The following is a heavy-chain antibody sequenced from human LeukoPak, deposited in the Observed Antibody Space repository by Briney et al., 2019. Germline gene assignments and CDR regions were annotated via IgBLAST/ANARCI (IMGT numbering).Heavy chain of an antibody. Sequence: GGSLRLSCAASGFTFSSYEMNWVRQAPGQGLEWVSYISSSGNTTYYADSVKGRFTISRDNAKNSLYLQMNSLRAEDTAVYYCAELGITMIGGVWGKGTTVTISS. D-gene: IGHD3-10*02. CDR2: ISSSGNTT. CDR1: GFTFSSYE. J-gene: IGHJ6*04. CDR3: AELGITMIGGV. V-gene: IGHV3-48*03.